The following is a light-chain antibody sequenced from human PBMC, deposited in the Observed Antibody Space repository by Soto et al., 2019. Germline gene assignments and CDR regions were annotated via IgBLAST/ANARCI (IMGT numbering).Light chain of an antibody. CDR3: QQYNKWPWT. J-gene: IGKJ5*01. CDR2: GAS. CDR1: QSVSNN. Sequence: DIVMTPSPATLSVSPGARGTLSCRASQSVSNNLAWYQQKPGQAPRLLIYGASTRATGIPARFSGTGSGTEFTLTISSLQSEDFAVYYCQQYNKWPWTFGQGTRLEIK. V-gene: IGKV3-15*01.